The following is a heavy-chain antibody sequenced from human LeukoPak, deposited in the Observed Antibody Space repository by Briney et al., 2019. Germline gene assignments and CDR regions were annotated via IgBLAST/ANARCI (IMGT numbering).Heavy chain of an antibody. J-gene: IGHJ6*02. CDR3: AREDGDYGRYGMDV. CDR2: ISYDGSNK. V-gene: IGHV3-30-3*01. CDR1: GFTFGSYA. D-gene: IGHD4-17*01. Sequence: GGSLRLSCAASGFTFGSYAMHWVRQAPGKGLEWVAVISYDGSNKYYADSVKGRFTISRDNSKNTLYLQMNSLRAEDTAVYYCAREDGDYGRYGMDVWGQGTTVTVSS.